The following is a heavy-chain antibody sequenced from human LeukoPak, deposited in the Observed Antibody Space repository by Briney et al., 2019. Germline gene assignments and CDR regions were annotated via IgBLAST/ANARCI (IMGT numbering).Heavy chain of an antibody. J-gene: IGHJ4*02. CDR1: GFTFSSYA. Sequence: GGSLRLSCAASGFTFSSYAMSWVRQAPGKGLEWVSAISGSGGSTYYADSVKGRFTISRDNSKNTLYLQMNSLRAEDTAVYYCAKDRYYYDSSGYLKFDYWGQGTLVTVSS. CDR3: AKDRYYYDSSGYLKFDY. V-gene: IGHV3-23*01. D-gene: IGHD3-22*01. CDR2: ISGSGGST.